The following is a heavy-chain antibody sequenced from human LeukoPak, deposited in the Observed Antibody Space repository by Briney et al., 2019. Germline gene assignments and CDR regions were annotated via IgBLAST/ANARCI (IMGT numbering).Heavy chain of an antibody. CDR2: IYITGST. Sequence: PSETLSLTCTVSGGSIINYYWSWIRQSAGTGLEWVGRIYITGSTNYNPSLQSRLSMSMDTSKNQFSLRLTSVSAADTAVYYCARLKYYDSTGYSPGYYMDVWGKGITVTVSS. V-gene: IGHV4-4*07. J-gene: IGHJ6*03. CDR1: GGSIINYY. CDR3: ARLKYYDSTGYSPGYYMDV. D-gene: IGHD3-22*01.